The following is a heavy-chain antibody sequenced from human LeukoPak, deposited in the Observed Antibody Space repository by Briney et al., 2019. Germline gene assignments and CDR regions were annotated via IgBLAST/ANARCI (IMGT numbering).Heavy chain of an antibody. V-gene: IGHV3-30*03. Sequence: PGGSLRLSCAASGFTFSSYSMNWVRQAPGKGLEWVAVISYDGSNKYYADSVRGRFTISRDNSKNTLYLQMNSLRAEDTAVYYCVSLGIAAAGFDYWGQGTLVTVSS. CDR3: VSLGIAAAGFDY. D-gene: IGHD6-13*01. J-gene: IGHJ4*02. CDR2: ISYDGSNK. CDR1: GFTFSSYS.